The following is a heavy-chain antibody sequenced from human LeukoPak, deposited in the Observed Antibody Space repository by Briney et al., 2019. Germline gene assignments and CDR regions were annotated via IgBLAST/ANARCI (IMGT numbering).Heavy chain of an antibody. CDR1: EFTVSRNN. Sequence: SGGSLRLSCTASEFTVSRNNMLWVRQAPGKGLEWVSLIFSNGDTHYADSVKGRFTISRDTSKNTVSLQMNSLRVEDTAMYYCTRDQMNYWGQGTLVTVSS. D-gene: IGHD5-24*01. V-gene: IGHV3-53*01. CDR3: TRDQMNY. CDR2: IFSNGDT. J-gene: IGHJ4*02.